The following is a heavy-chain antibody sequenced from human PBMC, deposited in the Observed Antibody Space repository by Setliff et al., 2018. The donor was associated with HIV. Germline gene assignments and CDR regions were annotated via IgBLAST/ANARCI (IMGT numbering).Heavy chain of an antibody. J-gene: IGHJ2*01. CDR3: ARDQRLQGVQPPYWYFDL. D-gene: IGHD2-2*01. CDR2: ISHSGST. Sequence: SETLSLTCGVFGGSFNNYSWNWFRQPPGRGLEWIGEISHSGSTSYNSSLKSRVTMSIDTAKNQFSLEMRSLTAADTAVYYCARDQRLQGVQPPYWYFDLWGRGTLVTVSS. CDR1: GGSFNNYS. V-gene: IGHV4-34*01.